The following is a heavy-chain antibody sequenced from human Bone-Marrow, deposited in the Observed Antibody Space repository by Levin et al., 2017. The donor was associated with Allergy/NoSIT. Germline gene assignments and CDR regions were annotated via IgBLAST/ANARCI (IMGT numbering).Heavy chain of an antibody. D-gene: IGHD1-1*01. CDR3: AKGVGWNAGDS. J-gene: IGHJ4*02. Sequence: SETLSRTCTVSGGSISSYYHYWGWIRQSPGKGLEWIGNIYYSGSTYYNPSLKSRVTISVDTSKNQVFLNLTSVAATDTAIYYCAKGVGWNAGDSWGPGTLVIVSS. V-gene: IGHV4-39*01. CDR2: IYYSGST. CDR1: GGSISSYYHY.